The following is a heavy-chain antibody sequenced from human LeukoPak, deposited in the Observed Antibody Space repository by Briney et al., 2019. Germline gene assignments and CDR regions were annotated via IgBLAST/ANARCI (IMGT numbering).Heavy chain of an antibody. J-gene: IGHJ4*02. CDR3: ARGSTYYYGSGSYFNRPEAPFDY. CDR1: GFTFSSYS. D-gene: IGHD3-10*01. Sequence: GGSLRLSCAASGFTFSSYSMNWVRQAPGKGLEWVSSISSSSSSYIYYADSVKGRFTISRDNAKNSLYLQMNSLRAEDTAVYYCARGSTYYYGSGSYFNRPEAPFDYWGQGTLVTVSS. V-gene: IGHV3-21*01. CDR2: ISSSSSSYI.